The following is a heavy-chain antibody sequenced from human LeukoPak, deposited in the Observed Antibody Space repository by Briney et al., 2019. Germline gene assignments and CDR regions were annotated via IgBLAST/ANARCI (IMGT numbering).Heavy chain of an antibody. D-gene: IGHD5-18*01. Sequence: GGSLRLSCAASGFTFSSYSMNWVRQAPGKGLEWVSYISSSSSTIYYADSVKGRFTISRDNAKNPLYLQMNSLRAEDTAVYYCARERTGGYSYPPDFDYWGQGTLVTVSS. CDR3: ARERTGGYSYPPDFDY. CDR1: GFTFSSYS. J-gene: IGHJ4*02. CDR2: ISSSSSTI. V-gene: IGHV3-48*04.